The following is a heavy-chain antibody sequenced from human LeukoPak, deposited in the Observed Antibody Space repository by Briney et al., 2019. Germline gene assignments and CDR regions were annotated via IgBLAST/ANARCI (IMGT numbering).Heavy chain of an antibody. CDR1: GFTFSSYG. CDR3: AREQGDYYDSSGYLGD. J-gene: IGHJ4*02. Sequence: GGSLRLSCGASGFTFSSYGMHWVRQAPGKGLEWVAFIRYDGSNKYYADSVKGRFTISRDNSKNTLYLQMNSLRAEDTAVYYCAREQGDYYDSSGYLGDWGQGTLVTVSS. CDR2: IRYDGSNK. D-gene: IGHD3-22*01. V-gene: IGHV3-30*02.